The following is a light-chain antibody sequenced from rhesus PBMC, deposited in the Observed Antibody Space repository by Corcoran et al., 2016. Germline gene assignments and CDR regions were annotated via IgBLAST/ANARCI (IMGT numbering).Light chain of an antibody. CDR3: QHGYGTPFT. J-gene: IGKJ3*01. Sequence: DIQMTQSPSSLSASVGDRVTLTCQASQDIRNNLAWYQQNPGNVPKLLIYKASTLQIGVPSRFSGSGSGTAFTLTISSRQPEDFATYYCQHGYGTPFTFGPGTKLDIK. V-gene: IGKV1-25*01. CDR2: KAS. CDR1: QDIRNN.